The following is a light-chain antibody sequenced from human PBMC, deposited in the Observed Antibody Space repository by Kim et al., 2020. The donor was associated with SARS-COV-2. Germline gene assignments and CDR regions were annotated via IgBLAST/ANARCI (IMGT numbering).Light chain of an antibody. CDR2: KDS. Sequence: SPGQTARITCSGDALPKQYAYWYHQKPGQAPVLVIYKDSERPSGIPERFSGSSSGTTVTLTISGVQAEVEADYYCQSADSSGTYWVFGGGTKLTVL. J-gene: IGLJ3*02. CDR3: QSADSSGTYWV. CDR1: ALPKQY. V-gene: IGLV3-25*03.